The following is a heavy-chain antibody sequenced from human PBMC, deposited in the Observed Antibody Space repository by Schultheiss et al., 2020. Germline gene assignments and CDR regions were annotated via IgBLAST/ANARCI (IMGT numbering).Heavy chain of an antibody. CDR2: MNPNSGNT. V-gene: IGHV1-8*02. D-gene: IGHD3-22*01. CDR1: GYTFTSYY. J-gene: IGHJ4*02. Sequence: ASVKVSCKASGYTFTSYYMHWVRQAPGQGLEWMGWMNPNSGNTGYAQKFQGRVTLTTDTSTSTAYMELRTLRSDDTALYYCARVWGSSGYYISWGQGTLVTVSS. CDR3: ARVWGSSGYYIS.